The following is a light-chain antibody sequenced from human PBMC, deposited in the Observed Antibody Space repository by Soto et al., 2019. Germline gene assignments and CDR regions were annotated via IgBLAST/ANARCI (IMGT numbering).Light chain of an antibody. CDR2: RAS. CDR1: QCITSW. V-gene: IGKV1-12*01. CDR3: QQTTTFPLT. J-gene: IGKJ4*01. Sequence: DIQMTQSPSSVSASVGDRVTITCRASQCITSWLAWYQQKPGKAPKLLIYRASNLQSGVPSRFSGSGSGTDFTLTISGLQPADFATYYCQQTTTFPLTFGGGTKVEIK.